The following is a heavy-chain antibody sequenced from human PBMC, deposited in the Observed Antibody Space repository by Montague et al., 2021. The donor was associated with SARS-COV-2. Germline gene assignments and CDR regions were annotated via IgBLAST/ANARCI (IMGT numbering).Heavy chain of an antibody. CDR3: ARLGFVGLWSNLGWFDP. V-gene: IGHV4-39*01. D-gene: IGHD3-10*01. J-gene: IGHJ5*02. CDR1: GDSIRSSGYY. CDR2: VYYSGST. Sequence: SETLSLTCSVSGDSIRSSGYYWGWIRQPPGKGLEWIGTVYYSGSTNYNPPLKSRVTMPVDTSKNQFSLELRSVTAADTAVYYCARLGFVGLWSNLGWFDPWGQGTLVTVSS.